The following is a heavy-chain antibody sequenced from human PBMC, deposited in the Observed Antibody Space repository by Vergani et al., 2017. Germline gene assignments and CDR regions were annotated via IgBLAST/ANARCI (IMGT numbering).Heavy chain of an antibody. V-gene: IGHV3-48*01. Sequence: EVQLVESGGGLVQPGGSLRLSCAASGFTFSSYSMNWVRQAPGKGLEWVSYISSSSSTIYYADSVKGRFTISRDNSKNTLYLQMNSLRAEDTAVYYCAKQYYMDVWGKGTTVTVSS. CDR1: GFTFSSYS. J-gene: IGHJ6*03. CDR2: ISSSSSTI. CDR3: AKQYYMDV.